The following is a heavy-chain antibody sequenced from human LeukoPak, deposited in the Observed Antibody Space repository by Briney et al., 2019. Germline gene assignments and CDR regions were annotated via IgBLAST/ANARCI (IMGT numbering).Heavy chain of an antibody. CDR1: GGTFSSYA. V-gene: IGHV1-18*01. J-gene: IGHJ4*02. CDR2: ISAYNGNT. D-gene: IGHD3-10*01. CDR3: ARDRSYYGSGSLHY. Sequence: ASVKVSCKASGGTFSSYAISWVRQAPGQGLEWMGWISAYNGNTNYAQKLQGRVTMTTDTSTSTAYMELRSLRSDDTAVYYCARDRSYYGSGSLHYWGQGTLVTVSS.